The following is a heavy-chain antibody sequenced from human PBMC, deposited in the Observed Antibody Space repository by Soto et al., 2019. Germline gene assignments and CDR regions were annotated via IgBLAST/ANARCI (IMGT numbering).Heavy chain of an antibody. V-gene: IGHV4-59*01. J-gene: IGHJ5*02. D-gene: IGHD3-3*01. CDR3: ARGSHSITIFGVDNFDP. CDR2: IYYSGST. CDR1: GGSISSYY. Sequence: SETLSLTCTVSGGSISSYYWSWIRQPPGKGLEWIGYIYYSGSTNYNPSLKSRVTISVDTSKNQFSLKLSSVTAADTAVYYCARGSHSITIFGVDNFDPWGQGTLVTVSS.